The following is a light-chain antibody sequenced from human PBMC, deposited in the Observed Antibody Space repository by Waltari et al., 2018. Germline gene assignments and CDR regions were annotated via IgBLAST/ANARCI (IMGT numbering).Light chain of an antibody. CDR2: GAS. V-gene: IGKV3-20*01. CDR1: QSVSRA. Sequence: EIVLTQSPVPLSLSLGERATVSCVARQSVSRALAWYQQKHGQAPRLLSYGASTRATGIPDRFSGSGAGTDFSLTISRLEPDYFAVYCCQHYLKLPVTFGQGTTVEI. CDR3: QHYLKLPVT. J-gene: IGKJ1*01.